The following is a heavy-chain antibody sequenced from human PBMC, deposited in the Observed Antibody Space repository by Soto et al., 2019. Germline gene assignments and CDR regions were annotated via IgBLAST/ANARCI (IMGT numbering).Heavy chain of an antibody. CDR1: VDSVSSNSAA. Sequence: QTLSLTFAISVDSVSSNSAAWNWIRQSPSRGLEWLGRTYYRSKWYNDYAVSVKSRITINPDTSKNQFSLQLNSVTPEDTAVYYCARETFFYSSSWDNWFDPWGQGTLVTV. V-gene: IGHV6-1*01. J-gene: IGHJ5*02. CDR2: TYYRSKWYN. CDR3: ARETFFYSSSWDNWFDP. D-gene: IGHD6-13*01.